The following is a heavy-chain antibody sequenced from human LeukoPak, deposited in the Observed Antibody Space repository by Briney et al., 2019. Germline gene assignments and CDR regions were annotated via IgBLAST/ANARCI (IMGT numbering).Heavy chain of an antibody. CDR3: ARRPYFRGPVAGFDY. CDR1: GGSFSGYY. Sequence: SETLSLTCAVYGGSFSGYYWSWIRQPPGKGLEWIGEINHSGSTNYNPSLKSRVTISVDTSKNQFSLKLNSVTAADTAVYYCARRPYFRGPVAGFDYWGQGTLVTVSS. V-gene: IGHV4-34*01. CDR2: INHSGST. J-gene: IGHJ4*02. D-gene: IGHD6-19*01.